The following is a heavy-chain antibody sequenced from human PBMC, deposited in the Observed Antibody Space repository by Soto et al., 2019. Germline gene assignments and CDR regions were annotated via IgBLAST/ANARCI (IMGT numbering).Heavy chain of an antibody. V-gene: IGHV3-48*03. CDR1: GFTFSSYE. D-gene: IGHD2-15*01. CDR2: ISGSGTYI. Sequence: VQLVESGGGLVQPGGSLRLSCAASGFTFSSYEMNWVRQAPGKGLEWVSYISGSGTYIYYADSVKGRFTIFRDNAKNSLYLQMSSLRAEDTAVYYCATLIVTEKDTVARYLDGFDIWGQGTLVAVSS. CDR3: ATLIVTEKDTVARYLDGFDI. J-gene: IGHJ3*02.